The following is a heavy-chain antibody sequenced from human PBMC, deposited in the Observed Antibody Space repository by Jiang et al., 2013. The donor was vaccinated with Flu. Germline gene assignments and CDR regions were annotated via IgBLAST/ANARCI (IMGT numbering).Heavy chain of an antibody. J-gene: IGHJ3*02. CDR3: ARGSGTTFSAFDI. V-gene: IGHV1-3*01. D-gene: IGHD1-7*01. Sequence: FQGRVTITRDTSASTGYMELSSLRSEDTAVYYCARGSGTTFSAFDIWGQGTMVTVSS.